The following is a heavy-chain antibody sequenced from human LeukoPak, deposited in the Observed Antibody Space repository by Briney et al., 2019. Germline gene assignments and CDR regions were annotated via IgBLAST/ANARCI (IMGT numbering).Heavy chain of an antibody. Sequence: GGSLRLSCSASGFNFSSSDMSWVRPAPRAGLEWVSRISGSSGRTYYADSVKGRFTISRDNSKNTLYLQMNSLRAEDTAVYYGARDQAGDYGGNGFGLLWGQGTLVTVSS. J-gene: IGHJ4*02. D-gene: IGHD4-23*01. CDR2: ISGSSGRT. CDR3: ARDQAGDYGGNGFGLL. V-gene: IGHV3-23*01. CDR1: GFNFSSSD.